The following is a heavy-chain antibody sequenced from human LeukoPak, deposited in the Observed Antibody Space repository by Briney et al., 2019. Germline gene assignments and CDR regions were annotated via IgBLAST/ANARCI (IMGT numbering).Heavy chain of an antibody. CDR2: INHSGST. Sequence: SETLSLTCAVYGGSFSGYYWSWIRQPPGKGLEWIGEINHSGSTNYNPSLKSRVTISVDTSKNQFSLKLSSVTAADTAVYYCARESDFWSGRRFNPWGQGTLVTVSS. V-gene: IGHV4-34*01. J-gene: IGHJ5*02. CDR1: GGSFSGYY. D-gene: IGHD3-3*01. CDR3: ARESDFWSGRRFNP.